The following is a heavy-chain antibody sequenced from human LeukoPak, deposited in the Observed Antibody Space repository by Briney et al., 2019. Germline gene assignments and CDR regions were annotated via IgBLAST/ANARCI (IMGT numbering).Heavy chain of an antibody. Sequence: ASVKVSCKASGYTFTSYYMHWVRQAPGQGLEWMGIINPSGGSTSYAQKFQGRVTMTRDTSISTAYMELSRLRSDDTAVYYCARVGYCTHGVCYSMDVWGKGTTVTVSS. CDR2: INPSGGST. CDR3: ARVGYCTHGVCYSMDV. D-gene: IGHD2-8*01. V-gene: IGHV1-46*01. J-gene: IGHJ6*03. CDR1: GYTFTSYY.